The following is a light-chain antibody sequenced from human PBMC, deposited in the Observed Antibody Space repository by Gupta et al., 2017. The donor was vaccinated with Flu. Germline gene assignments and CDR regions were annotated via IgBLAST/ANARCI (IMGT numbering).Light chain of an antibody. CDR3: SSYTTSGSVV. J-gene: IGLJ2*01. V-gene: IGLV2-14*01. Sequence: SALTQPASVSGSPGQSITISCIGTYSDVGGYNYVSWYQQYPGKAPKLMIYEVTNRPSGVSHRFSGSKSGVTASLTISGLQAEDEGDYYCSSYTTSGSVVFGGGTKVTVL. CDR1: YSDVGGYNY. CDR2: EVT.